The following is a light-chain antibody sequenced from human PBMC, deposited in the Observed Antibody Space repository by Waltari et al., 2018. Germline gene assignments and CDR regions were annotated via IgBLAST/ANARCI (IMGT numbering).Light chain of an antibody. V-gene: IGKV3-11*01. J-gene: IGKJ4*01. CDR1: QSVNTY. CDR2: DAS. Sequence: EIVLTQSPVTLSLSPGERATLSCRASQSVNTYLAWYQQKPGQAPRLLIYDASKRATGIPARFSGSGSGTDFTLTISSLEPEDLAVYYCLQRYNWPLTFGGGTKVEIK. CDR3: LQRYNWPLT.